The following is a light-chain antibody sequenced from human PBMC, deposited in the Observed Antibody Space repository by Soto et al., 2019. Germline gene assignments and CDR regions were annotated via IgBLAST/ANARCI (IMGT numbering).Light chain of an antibody. J-gene: IGLJ2*01. V-gene: IGLV1-47*01. CDR3: AAWDDSLSSVF. CDR1: RSNIGNRH. Sequence: QSVLTQPPSASGTPGQMVTISCSGSRSNIGNRHVFWYQQLPGTAPKLLIYRNDQRPSGVPDRFSGSKSGTSASLAISGLRSGDEADYYCAAWDDSLSSVFFGGGTKVTVL. CDR2: RND.